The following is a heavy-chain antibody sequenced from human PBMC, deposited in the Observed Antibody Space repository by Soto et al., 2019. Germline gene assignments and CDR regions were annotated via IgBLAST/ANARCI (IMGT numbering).Heavy chain of an antibody. CDR2: MSTYTGDT. CDR3: ARDPGGATGFDP. CDR1: GYSFTVYG. J-gene: IGHJ5*02. D-gene: IGHD3-10*01. Sequence: QVRLVQSGAEVKRPGASVKVSCKTYGYSFTVYGISWVRQAPGQGLEWMGWMSTYTGDTNYARKFRGRVTMTTDIPASTASMELRSLPSDDTAVYYCARDPGGATGFDPWGQGTPVIVST. V-gene: IGHV1-18*01.